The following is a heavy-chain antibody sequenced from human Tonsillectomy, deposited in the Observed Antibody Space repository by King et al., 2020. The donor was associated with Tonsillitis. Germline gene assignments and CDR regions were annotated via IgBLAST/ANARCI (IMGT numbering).Heavy chain of an antibody. CDR2: ISHIGST. Sequence: LQLQESGPGLVKPSETLSLTCTVSGYSIRSGYYWGWIRQFPGKGLEWIGSISHIGSTFYNPSLKSRVSVSLDTSKNQFALKLTSVTAADTALFYCTREEAGTNVDYWGQGVLVTVSS. J-gene: IGHJ4*02. V-gene: IGHV4-38-2*02. D-gene: IGHD6-19*01. CDR3: TREEAGTNVDY. CDR1: GYSIRSGYY.